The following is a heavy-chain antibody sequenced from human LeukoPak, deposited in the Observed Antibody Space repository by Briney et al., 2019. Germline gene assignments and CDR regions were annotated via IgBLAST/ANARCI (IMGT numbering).Heavy chain of an antibody. J-gene: IGHJ4*02. D-gene: IGHD3-22*01. CDR2: IYHSGST. V-gene: IGHV4-38-2*02. CDR3: ARWYYDGSGYYYDF. Sequence: SSETLSLTCTVSGYSISSGYYWGWIRQPPGKGLEWIGSIYHSGSTYYNPSLKSRVTISVDTSKNQFSLKLSSVTAADTAVYYCARWYYDGSGYYYDFWGQGTLVTVSS. CDR1: GYSISSGYY.